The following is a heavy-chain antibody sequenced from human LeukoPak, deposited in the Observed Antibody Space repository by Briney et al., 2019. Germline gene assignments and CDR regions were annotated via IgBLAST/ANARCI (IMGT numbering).Heavy chain of an antibody. V-gene: IGHV1-69*05. CDR3: AREVGDKAFDY. D-gene: IGHD1-26*01. J-gene: IGHJ4*02. Sequence: SVKVSCKASGGTFSSYAISWVRQAPGQGLEWMGRIIPIFGTANYAQRFQGRVTITTDESTSTAYMELSSLRSEDTAVYYCAREVGDKAFDYWGQGTLVTVSS. CDR2: IIPIFGTA. CDR1: GGTFSSYA.